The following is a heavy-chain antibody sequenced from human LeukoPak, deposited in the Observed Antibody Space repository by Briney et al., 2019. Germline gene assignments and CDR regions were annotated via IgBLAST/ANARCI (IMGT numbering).Heavy chain of an antibody. Sequence: ASETLSLTCTVSGGSISRYYWSWIRQLPGKGLEWIGYIYYSGSTNYNPSLKSRVTISVGTSKNQFSLKLSSVTAADTAVYYCARDGVLGGLFVWDYWGQGTLVTVSS. V-gene: IGHV4-59*01. D-gene: IGHD3-16*01. CDR1: GGSISRYY. CDR3: ARDGVLGGLFVWDY. CDR2: IYYSGST. J-gene: IGHJ4*02.